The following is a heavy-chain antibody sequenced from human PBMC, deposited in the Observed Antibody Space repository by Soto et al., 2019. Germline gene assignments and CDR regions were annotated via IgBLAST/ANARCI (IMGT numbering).Heavy chain of an antibody. CDR2: IKGKSDGETT. CDR3: TTGPRFAFDI. J-gene: IGHJ3*02. CDR1: GFTFSNAW. V-gene: IGHV3-15*01. Sequence: GGSLRLSCAASGFTFSNAWLHWVRQAPGKGLEWVGRIKGKSDGETTDYAAPVKGRFTVSRDDSKSTVYLQMNSLKIEDTAIYFCTTGPRFAFDIWGQGTMVTVSS.